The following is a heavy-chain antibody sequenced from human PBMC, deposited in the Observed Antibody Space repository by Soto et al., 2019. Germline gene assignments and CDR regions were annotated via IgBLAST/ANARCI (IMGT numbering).Heavy chain of an antibody. D-gene: IGHD3-3*01. J-gene: IGHJ4*02. CDR2: VNPDSGGT. V-gene: IGHV1-2*02. CDR3: ARDRVTIFGVVHYYFDY. Sequence: ASVKVSCKASGYTFTGNFLHWVRQAPGQGLEWMGWVNPDSGGTKYAQNFQGRVTMTRDTSISTAYMELSSLRSDDTAVYFCARDRVTIFGVVHYYFDYWGQGTLVTV. CDR1: GYTFTGNF.